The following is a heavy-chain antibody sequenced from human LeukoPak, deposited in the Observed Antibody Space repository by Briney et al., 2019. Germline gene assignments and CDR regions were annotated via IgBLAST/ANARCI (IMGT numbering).Heavy chain of an antibody. D-gene: IGHD5-12*01. CDR2: IIPILGIA. V-gene: IGHV1-69*04. CDR1: GGTFSSYA. CDR3: ASGSGYDPYYYGMDV. J-gene: IGHJ6*02. Sequence: ASVKVSCKASGGTFSSYAISRVRQAPGQGLEWMGRIIPILGIANYAQKFQGRVTITADKSTSTAYMELSSLRSEDTAVYYCASGSGYDPYYYGMDVWGQGTTVTVSS.